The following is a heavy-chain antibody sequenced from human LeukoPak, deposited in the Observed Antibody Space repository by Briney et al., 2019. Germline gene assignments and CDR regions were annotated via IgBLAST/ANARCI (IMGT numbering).Heavy chain of an antibody. CDR1: GYTFTGYY. CDR2: INPNSGGT. J-gene: IGHJ4*02. Sequence: GASVKVSCKASGYTFTGYYMHWVRQAPGQGLEWMGWINPNSGGTNYAQKLQGRVTMTRDMSTSTVYMELSSLRSEDTAVYYCARAATKPGAVYDYWGQGTLVTVSS. V-gene: IGHV1-2*02. CDR3: ARAATKPGAVYDY. D-gene: IGHD4-17*01.